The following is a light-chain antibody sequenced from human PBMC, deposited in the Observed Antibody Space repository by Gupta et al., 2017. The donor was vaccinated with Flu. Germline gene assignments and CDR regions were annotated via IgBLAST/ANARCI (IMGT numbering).Light chain of an antibody. V-gene: IGKV1-5*03. CDR1: QSISSW. Sequence: IQMTQSPSTLSASVGDRVTITCRASQSISSWLAWYQQKPGKAPKLLIYKASSLESGVPSRFSGSGSGTEFTLTISSLQPDDFATYYCQQDNSYSGTFGQGTKLEIK. J-gene: IGKJ2*02. CDR2: KAS. CDR3: QQDNSYSGT.